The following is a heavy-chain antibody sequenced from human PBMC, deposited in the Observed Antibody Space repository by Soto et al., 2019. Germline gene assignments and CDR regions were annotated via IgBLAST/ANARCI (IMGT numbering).Heavy chain of an antibody. CDR1: GGSISSYY. J-gene: IGHJ4*02. V-gene: IGHV4-59*08. D-gene: IGHD3-3*01. Sequence: SETLSLTCTVSGGSISSYYWSWIRQPPGKGLEWIGYIYYSGRTNYNPSLKSGVTISVDTSKNQFSLKLSSVTAADTAVYYCARLLPDYDFWSGTSYFDYWGQGTLVTVSS. CDR3: ARLLPDYDFWSGTSYFDY. CDR2: IYYSGRT.